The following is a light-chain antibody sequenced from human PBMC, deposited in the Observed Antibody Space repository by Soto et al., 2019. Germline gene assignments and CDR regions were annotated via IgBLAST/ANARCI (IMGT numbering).Light chain of an antibody. CDR2: DAS. J-gene: IGKJ3*01. V-gene: IGKV1-33*01. CDR3: QKYDGVPQ. CDR1: QDITYH. Sequence: DIQMTQSPSSLSASVGDTVTITCQASQDITYHLNWYQQKPGKAPNLLIYDASHLETGVPSRFSGSGSGTYFTLTVSSLQPEDIGTFYCQKYDGVPQFGPGTKVDL.